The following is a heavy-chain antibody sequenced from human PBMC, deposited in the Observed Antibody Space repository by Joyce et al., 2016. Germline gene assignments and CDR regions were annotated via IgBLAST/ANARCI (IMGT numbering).Heavy chain of an antibody. CDR2: IKIENGDT. J-gene: IGHJ4*02. V-gene: IGHV1-2*02. CDR3: AREGLPHGGFDY. Sequence: QVQLVQSGTEVKKLGASVKVSCKAHGFTFTGYYMHWVRQAPEQGLDMMGWIKIENGDTHYTQNFQGRLTMTRDTSINTAYMDVTRLRSDDTACYYCAREGLPHGGFDYWGLGTLVTVSS. CDR1: GFTFTGYY.